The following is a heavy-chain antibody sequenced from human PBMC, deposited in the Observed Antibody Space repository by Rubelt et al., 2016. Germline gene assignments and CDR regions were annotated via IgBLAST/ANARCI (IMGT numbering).Heavy chain of an antibody. D-gene: IGHD1-14*01. CDR3: ARDTTKYYFDY. CDR1: GYSISTYY. J-gene: IGHJ4*02. V-gene: IGHV4-38-2*02. Sequence: GLVKPSETLSLTCTVSGYSISTYYWGWIRQPPGKGLEWIGDIYHSGSTYYNQSLKSRVTISVDTSKNQFSLKLSSVTAADTAVYNCARDTTKYYFDYWGQGTLVTVSS. CDR2: IYHSGST.